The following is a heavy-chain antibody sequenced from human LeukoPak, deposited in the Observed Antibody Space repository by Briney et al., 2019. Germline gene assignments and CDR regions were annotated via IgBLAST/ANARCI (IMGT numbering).Heavy chain of an antibody. CDR1: GYTFTSYY. V-gene: IGHV1-69*02. Sequence: GASVKVSCKASGYTFTSYYIHWVRQAPGQGLEWMGRIFPILDIPNYGQKFQGRVTITADKSTSTAYMELSSLRSEDTAVYYCARSESRGCTGGTCYSGYFDYWGQGTLVTVSS. D-gene: IGHD2-15*01. CDR3: ARSESRGCTGGTCYSGYFDY. J-gene: IGHJ4*02. CDR2: IFPILDIP.